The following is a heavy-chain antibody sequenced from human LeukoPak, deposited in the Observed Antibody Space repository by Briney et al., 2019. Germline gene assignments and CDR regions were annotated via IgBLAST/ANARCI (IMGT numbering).Heavy chain of an antibody. CDR2: IYYSGST. J-gene: IGHJ4*02. V-gene: IGHV4-39*01. CDR1: GGSISSSSYY. Sequence: SETLSLTCTVSGGSISSSSYYWGWIRQPPGKGLEWIGSIYYSGSTYYNPSLKSRVTISVDTSKNQFSLKLSSVTAADTAVYYCARHRSIFGVVMTVDYWGQGTLVTVSS. D-gene: IGHD3-3*01. CDR3: ARHRSIFGVVMTVDY.